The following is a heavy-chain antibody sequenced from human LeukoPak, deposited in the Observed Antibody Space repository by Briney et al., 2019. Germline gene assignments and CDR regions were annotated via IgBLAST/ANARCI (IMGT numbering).Heavy chain of an antibody. J-gene: IGHJ5*02. CDR3: ARVNGREVVMAWFDP. D-gene: IGHD3-22*01. CDR2: ISAYNGNT. Sequence: ASVKVSFKASGYTFTIYGISWVRQAPGRGLEWMGWISAYNGNTNYAQKLQGRVTMTTDTSTSTAYMELRSLRSDDTAVYYCARVNGREVVMAWFDPWGQGTLVTVSS. V-gene: IGHV1-18*01. CDR1: GYTFTIYG.